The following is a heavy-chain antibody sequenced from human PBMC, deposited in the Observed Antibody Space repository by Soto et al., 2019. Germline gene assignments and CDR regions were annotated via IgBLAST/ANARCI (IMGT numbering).Heavy chain of an antibody. CDR2: INTGNGNT. CDR3: ARDDDYGDLGVY. J-gene: IGHJ4*02. D-gene: IGHD4-17*01. CDR1: GYTFSTYA. Sequence: QVQLVQSGAEVKKPGASVKVSCKASGYTFSTYAMHWVRQAPGQSPEWMGWINTGNGNTKYSQKFQGRVTFTRDTSATTVYMELSSLRSEDTAVYYCARDDDYGDLGVYWGQGTLVTVSS. V-gene: IGHV1-3*04.